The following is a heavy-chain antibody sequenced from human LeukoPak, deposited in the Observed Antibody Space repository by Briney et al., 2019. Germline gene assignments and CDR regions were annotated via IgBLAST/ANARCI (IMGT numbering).Heavy chain of an antibody. Sequence: GSLRLSCAASGFTFSSYAMSWVRQAPGKGLEWVSAISGSGGSTYYADSVKGRFTISRDNSKNTLYLQMNSLRAEDTAVYYCAKGPSGSYYNAPLDYWGQGTLVTVSS. CDR2: ISGSGGST. CDR1: GFTFSSYA. D-gene: IGHD3-10*01. V-gene: IGHV3-23*01. CDR3: AKGPSGSYYNAPLDY. J-gene: IGHJ4*02.